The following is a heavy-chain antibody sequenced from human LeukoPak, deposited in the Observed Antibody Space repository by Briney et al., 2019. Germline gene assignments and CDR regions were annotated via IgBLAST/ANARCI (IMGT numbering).Heavy chain of an antibody. V-gene: IGHV4-61*01. Sequence: SETLSLTCTVSGGSVSSSSYYWSWLRQPPGKGLEWIGYIYYSGSTNYNPSLKSRVTISLDTSKNQFSLKLTSVTAADTAVYYCARFLRVTGTYHFDSWGQGSLVTASS. D-gene: IGHD1-26*01. CDR2: IYYSGST. CDR3: ARFLRVTGTYHFDS. J-gene: IGHJ4*02. CDR1: GGSVSSSSYY.